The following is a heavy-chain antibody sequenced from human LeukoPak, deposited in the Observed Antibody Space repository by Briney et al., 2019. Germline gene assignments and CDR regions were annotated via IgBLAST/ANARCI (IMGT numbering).Heavy chain of an antibody. D-gene: IGHD5-18*01. CDR2: IWYDGSNK. CDR1: GFTFSSYG. CDR3: AIGGYSYGDGDWFDP. J-gene: IGHJ5*02. Sequence: GGSLRLSCAASGFTFSSYGMHWVRQAPGKGLEGVAVIWYDGSNKYYADSVKGRFTISRDNSKNTLYLQMNSLRAEDTAVYYCAIGGYSYGDGDWFDPWGQGTLVTVSP. V-gene: IGHV3-33*01.